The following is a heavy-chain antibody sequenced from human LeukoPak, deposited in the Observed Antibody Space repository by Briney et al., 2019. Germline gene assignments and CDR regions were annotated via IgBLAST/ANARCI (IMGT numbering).Heavy chain of an antibody. Sequence: GGSLRLSCAASGFTFSSYAMHWVRQAPGKGLEWVASIRYDGSNKYYLDSVKGRFTISRDNSNNTLYLQMNSLRPEDTAMYYCAKDRQGSQSSGEDYLGQGTLVTVSS. D-gene: IGHD7-27*01. CDR2: IRYDGSNK. J-gene: IGHJ4*02. CDR3: AKDRQGSQSSGEDY. CDR1: GFTFSSYA. V-gene: IGHV3-30*02.